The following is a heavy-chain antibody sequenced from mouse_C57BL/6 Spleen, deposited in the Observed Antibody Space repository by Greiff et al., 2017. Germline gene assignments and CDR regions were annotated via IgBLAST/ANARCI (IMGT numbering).Heavy chain of an antibody. Sequence: QVQLKQPGAELVKPGASVKMSCKASGYTFTSYWITWVKQRPGQGREWIGDIYPGSGSTNYNEKFKSKATLTVDTSSSTAYMQLSSLTSEASAVYYCARGDGNWYFDVWGTGTTVTVSS. CDR1: GYTFTSYW. D-gene: IGHD2-1*01. CDR2: IYPGSGST. J-gene: IGHJ1*03. CDR3: ARGDGNWYFDV. V-gene: IGHV1-55*01.